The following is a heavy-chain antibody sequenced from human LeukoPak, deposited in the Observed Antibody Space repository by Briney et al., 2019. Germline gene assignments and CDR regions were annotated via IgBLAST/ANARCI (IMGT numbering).Heavy chain of an antibody. CDR1: GDSISGADYY. D-gene: IGHD4-17*01. V-gene: IGHV4-30-4*01. CDR2: VYYSGST. J-gene: IGHJ5*02. CDR3: ARGGGGSSTVTTYWFDP. Sequence: SETLSLTCTVSGDSISGADYYWSWIRQPPGKGLEWIAYVYYSGSTYYNPSLKSRLTISVDTSKNQFSLELNSVTAADTAVYYCARGGGGSSTVTTYWFDPWGQGALVTVSS.